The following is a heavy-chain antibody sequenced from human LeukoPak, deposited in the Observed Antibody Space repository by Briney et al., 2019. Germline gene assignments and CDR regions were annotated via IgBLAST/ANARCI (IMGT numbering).Heavy chain of an antibody. CDR2: INPSGGST. Sequence: ASVKVSCKASGYTFTSYYMHWVRQAPGQGLGWMGIINPSGGSTSYAQKFQGRVTMTRDTSTSTVYMELSSLRSEDTAVYYCARVRGGSSWYPNWFDPWGQGTLVTVSS. J-gene: IGHJ5*02. D-gene: IGHD6-13*01. CDR3: ARVRGGSSWYPNWFDP. V-gene: IGHV1-46*01. CDR1: GYTFTSYY.